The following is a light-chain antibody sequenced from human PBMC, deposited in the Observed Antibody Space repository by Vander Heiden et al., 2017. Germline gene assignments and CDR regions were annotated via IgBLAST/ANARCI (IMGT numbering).Light chain of an antibody. CDR3: QQYYCTPPLT. CDR1: QSVLYSSNNKNY. CDR2: WAS. J-gene: IGKJ4*01. V-gene: IGKV4-1*01. Sequence: DIVMTQSPDSLAVSLGERATINCKSSQSVLYSSNNKNYLAWYQQKPGQPPKLLIYWASTRESGVPDRFSGSGSGTDFTLTIISLQAEDVAVYYCQQYYCTPPLTFGGGTKVEIK.